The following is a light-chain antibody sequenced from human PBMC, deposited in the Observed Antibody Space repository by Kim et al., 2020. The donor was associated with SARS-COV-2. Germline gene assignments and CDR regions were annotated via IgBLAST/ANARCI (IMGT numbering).Light chain of an antibody. J-gene: IGKJ4*01. Sequence: IVLTQSPATLSLSPGERATLSCRASQSVSSRLAWYQQKPGQAPKLLIYGASTRATGVPARFSGSGSGTEFTLTINSLQSEDVAVYYCQQYRSWPPLTFGRGTKVEIK. CDR3: QQYRSWPPLT. CDR2: GAS. CDR1: QSVSSR. V-gene: IGKV3-15*01.